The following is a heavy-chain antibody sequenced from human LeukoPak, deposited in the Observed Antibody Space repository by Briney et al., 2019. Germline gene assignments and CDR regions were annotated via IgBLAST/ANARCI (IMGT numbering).Heavy chain of an antibody. CDR2: ISVNSGTT. J-gene: IGHJ4*02. V-gene: IGHV3-48*04. Sequence: GGSLRLSCEASGFTFSSYSMNWVRQARGKGLEWVSYISVNSGTTYYADSVKGRFTISRDNAKNSLYLEMSSLRAEDTAVYYCATALGGSIAVRPLDYWGQGTLVTVSS. CDR3: ATALGGSIAVRPLDY. CDR1: GFTFSSYS. D-gene: IGHD6-6*01.